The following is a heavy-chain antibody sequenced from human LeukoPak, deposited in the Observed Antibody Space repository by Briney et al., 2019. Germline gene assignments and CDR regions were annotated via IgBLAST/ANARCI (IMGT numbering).Heavy chain of an antibody. CDR3: AKDRYYDSSGSSPYYYYGMDV. CDR1: GFIFSSYG. CDR2: ISYVGSDK. V-gene: IGHV3-30*18. D-gene: IGHD3-22*01. Sequence: GRSLRLSCAASGFIFSSYGMHWVRQAPGKGLEWVAVISYVGSDKYYADSVKGRFTISRDNSKDTLYLQMNSLRPEDTAVYYCAKDRYYDSSGSSPYYYYGMDVWGQGTTVTVSS. J-gene: IGHJ6*02.